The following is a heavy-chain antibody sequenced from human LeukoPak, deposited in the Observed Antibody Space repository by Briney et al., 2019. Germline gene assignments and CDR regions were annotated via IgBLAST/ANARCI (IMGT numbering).Heavy chain of an antibody. CDR3: ARDQYCSGGSCSTPTDY. Sequence: GGSLRLSCAASGFTVSNLYMSWVRQAPGKGLEWVSLIYTDGTTYYADSVKGRFTISRDNSKNTLYLQMNSLRAEDTAVYYCARDQYCSGGSCSTPTDYWGQGTLVTVSS. D-gene: IGHD2-15*01. CDR1: GFTVSNLY. J-gene: IGHJ4*02. CDR2: IYTDGTT. V-gene: IGHV3-53*01.